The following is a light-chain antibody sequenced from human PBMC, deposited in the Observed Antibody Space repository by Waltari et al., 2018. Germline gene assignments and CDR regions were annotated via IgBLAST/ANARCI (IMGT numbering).Light chain of an antibody. J-gene: IGKJ1*01. CDR1: QYIVSN. Sequence: ETVMTPSPATLSMSPGETATLSCRASQYIVSNLAWYQQRPGQAPRLLIYGASSRATGVPARFSGSWSGTHFTLTISSLQSEDFAVYFCLQYGDWPPWTFGQGTKVEFK. CDR2: GAS. V-gene: IGKV3-15*01. CDR3: LQYGDWPPWT.